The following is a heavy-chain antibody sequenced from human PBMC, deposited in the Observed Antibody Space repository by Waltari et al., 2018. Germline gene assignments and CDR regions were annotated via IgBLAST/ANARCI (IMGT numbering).Heavy chain of an antibody. CDR1: GGSFSGYY. CDR2: INHSGIT. J-gene: IGHJ3*02. Sequence: QVQLQQWGAGLLKPSETLSLTCAVYGGSFSGYYWSWIRQPPGKGLEWIGEINHSGITRYDPALKSRVIISVETSKSRFSRKLSCVTAVDTAGYYCARLPLYSSSSAAFDIGGQGTMVTGSS. CDR3: ARLPLYSSSSAAFDI. D-gene: IGHD6-6*01. V-gene: IGHV4-34*01.